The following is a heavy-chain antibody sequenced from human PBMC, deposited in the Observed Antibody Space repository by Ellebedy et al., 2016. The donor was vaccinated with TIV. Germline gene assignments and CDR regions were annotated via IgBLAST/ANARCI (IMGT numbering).Heavy chain of an antibody. V-gene: IGHV3-11*01. CDR1: GFTFSDYC. CDR3: ARASLGDLDAFDI. J-gene: IGHJ3*02. Sequence: GGSLRLSXAASGFTFSDYCMSWIRQAPGKGLEWISYISSGDVTIYYADSVKGRFTISRDNAKKSLFLQMNNLRAEDTAVYYCARASLGDLDAFDIWGQGTMVTVSS. D-gene: IGHD2-21*01. CDR2: ISSGDVTI.